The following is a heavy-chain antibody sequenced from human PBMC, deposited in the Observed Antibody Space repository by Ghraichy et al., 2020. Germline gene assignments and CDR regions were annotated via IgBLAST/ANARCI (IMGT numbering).Heavy chain of an antibody. V-gene: IGHV3-30*03. CDR2: TSYDGSNK. CDR3: ARDRLSNYDSSGYPLYFYYYGMDV. Sequence: GGSLRLSCAASGFTFSNFAMHWVRQAPSKGLEWVAVTSYDGSNKDYADSVKGRFTISRDNSKKTLYLQMNSLRAEDTAVYYCARDRLSNYDSSGYPLYFYYYGMDVWGQGTTVTVSS. CDR1: GFTFSNFA. D-gene: IGHD3-22*01. J-gene: IGHJ6*02.